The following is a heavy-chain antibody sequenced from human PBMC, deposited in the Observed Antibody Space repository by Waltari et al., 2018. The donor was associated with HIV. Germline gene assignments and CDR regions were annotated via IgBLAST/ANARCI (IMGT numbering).Heavy chain of an antibody. CDR1: GFTFSSYA. CDR3: AKDRVVVAATDVGYDSSGVTYGGYFDY. CDR2: ISGSGGST. Sequence: EVQLLESGGGLVQPGGSLRLSCAASGFTFSSYAMSWVRQAPGKGLEWVSAISGSGGSTYYADSVKGRFTISRDNSRNTLYLQMNSLRAEDTAVYYCAKDRVVVAATDVGYDSSGVTYGGYFDYWGQGTLVTVSS. J-gene: IGHJ4*02. D-gene: IGHD2-15*01. V-gene: IGHV3-23*01.